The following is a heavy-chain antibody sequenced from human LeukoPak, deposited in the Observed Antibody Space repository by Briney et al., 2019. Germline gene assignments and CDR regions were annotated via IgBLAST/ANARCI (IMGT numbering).Heavy chain of an antibody. D-gene: IGHD2-21*02. CDR1: GGSINSFY. Sequence: SETLSLTCTVSGGSINSFYWSWIRQPAGEGLEWIGRTSGSTNYNPSLKSRVTMSVGTSRNQFSLKLSSVTAADTAVYYCARDSRDSNPWYFDLWGRGTLVTVSS. CDR2: TSGST. CDR3: ARDSRDSNPWYFDL. V-gene: IGHV4-4*07. J-gene: IGHJ2*01.